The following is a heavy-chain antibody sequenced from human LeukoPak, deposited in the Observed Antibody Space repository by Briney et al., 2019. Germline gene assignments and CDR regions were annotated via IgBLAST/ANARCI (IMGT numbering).Heavy chain of an antibody. CDR1: GFTFSSYS. D-gene: IGHD3-22*01. V-gene: IGHV3-21*01. CDR2: ISSSSSYI. Sequence: PGGSLRLSCAASGFTFSSYSMNWVRQAPGKGLEWVSSISSSSSYIYYADSVKGRFTISRDNAKNSLYLQMNSLRAEDTAVYYCASFSLSSGSVDYWGRGTLVTVSS. J-gene: IGHJ4*02. CDR3: ASFSLSSGSVDY.